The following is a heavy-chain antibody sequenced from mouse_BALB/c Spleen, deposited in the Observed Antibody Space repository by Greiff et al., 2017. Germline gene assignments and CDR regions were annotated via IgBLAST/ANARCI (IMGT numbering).Heavy chain of an antibody. D-gene: IGHD3-2*01. J-gene: IGHJ3*01. V-gene: IGHV1S56*01. CDR1: GYTFTSYD. CDR3: AREGDSSGYRFAY. Sequence: QVQLQQSGPELVKPGASVKISCKASGYTFTSYDINWVKQRPGQGLEWIGWIYPGDGSTKYNEKFKGKATLTADKSSSTAYMQLSSLTSENSAVYFCAREGDSSGYRFAYWGQGTLVTVSA. CDR2: IYPGDGST.